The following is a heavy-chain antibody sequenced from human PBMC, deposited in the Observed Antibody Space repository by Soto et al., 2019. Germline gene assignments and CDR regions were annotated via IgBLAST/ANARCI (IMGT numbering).Heavy chain of an antibody. Sequence: PSETLRVACAFSVYSLTIGHYYGCSRQPPGGGLEPIGSIYRSGHTYYNPSLKSRVTISVDTSKNHLSLKLTSVTAADTAVYYCARDRIVAARTIVDYWGQGTMVTVSS. CDR1: VYSLTIGHY. CDR2: IYRSGHT. J-gene: IGHJ4*02. D-gene: IGHD6-25*01. V-gene: IGHV4-38-2*02. CDR3: ARDRIVAARTIVDY.